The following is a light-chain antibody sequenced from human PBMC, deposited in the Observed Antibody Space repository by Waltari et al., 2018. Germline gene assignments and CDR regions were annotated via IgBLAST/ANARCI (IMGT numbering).Light chain of an antibody. CDR3: AAWDDSLSGRV. CDR2: WTN. CDR1: SSNIGSNY. Sequence: QSVLTQPPSASGPPGQRVTISCSGSSSNIGSNYVYWYQQLPGTAPKLLIYWTNQRPSGVPDRFSGSKSGTSASLAISGLRSEDEADYYCAAWDDSLSGRVFGGGTKLTVL. V-gene: IGLV1-47*01. J-gene: IGLJ3*02.